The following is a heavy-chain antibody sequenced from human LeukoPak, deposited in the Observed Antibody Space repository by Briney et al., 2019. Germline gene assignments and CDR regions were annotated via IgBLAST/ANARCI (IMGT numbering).Heavy chain of an antibody. J-gene: IGHJ6*02. D-gene: IGHD2-2*01. CDR2: ISGSGGST. Sequence: GSLRLSCAASGFTFSSYAMSWVRQAPGKGLEWVSAISGSGGSTYYADSVKGRFTISRDNSKNTLYLQMNSLRAEDTAVYYCAKDGVVPAADAYYYYYGMDVWGQGTTVTVSS. V-gene: IGHV3-23*01. CDR3: AKDGVVPAADAYYYYYGMDV. CDR1: GFTFSSYA.